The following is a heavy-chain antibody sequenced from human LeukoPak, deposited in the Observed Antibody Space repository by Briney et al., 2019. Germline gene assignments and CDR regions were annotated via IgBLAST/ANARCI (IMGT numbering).Heavy chain of an antibody. D-gene: IGHD1-26*01. CDR1: GFTFSSYW. CDR2: IKPDGSEK. V-gene: IGHV3-7*01. J-gene: IGHJ4*02. Sequence: PGGSQRLSCAASGFTFSSYWMSWARQAPGKGLEWVAIIKPDGSEKYYVGSVEGRFTISRDNAKNSLYLEVNSLRAEDTAVYYCARDTSTIVGPRFDYWGQGTLVTVSS. CDR3: ARDTSTIVGPRFDY.